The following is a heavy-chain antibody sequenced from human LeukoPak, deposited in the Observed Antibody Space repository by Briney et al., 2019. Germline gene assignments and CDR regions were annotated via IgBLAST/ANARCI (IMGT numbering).Heavy chain of an antibody. CDR1: GDSINNYY. J-gene: IGHJ4*02. V-gene: IGHV4-59*01. Sequence: SETLSLTCTVSGDSINNYYWNWIRQPPGKGLEWIGYIYYSGSTSYNPSLKSRVTISVDTSKNQFSLKLSSVTAADTAVYYCASTSVAARLSYFDYWGQGTLVTVSS. CDR3: ASTSVAARLSYFDY. D-gene: IGHD6-6*01. CDR2: IYYSGST.